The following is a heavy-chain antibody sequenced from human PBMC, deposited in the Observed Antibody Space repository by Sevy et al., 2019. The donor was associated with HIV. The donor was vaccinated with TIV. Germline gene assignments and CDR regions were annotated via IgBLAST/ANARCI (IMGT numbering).Heavy chain of an antibody. CDR3: ARAPDTAMVREEGILPVLAQH. CDR2: ISAYNGNT. D-gene: IGHD5-18*01. J-gene: IGHJ1*01. CDR1: GYTFTSYG. V-gene: IGHV1-18*01. Sequence: ASVKVSCKASGYTFTSYGISWVRQAPGQGLEWMGWISAYNGNTNYAQKLQGRVTMTTDTSTSTAYLELRSLRSDETAVYYCARAPDTAMVREEGILPVLAQHWGQGTLVTVSS.